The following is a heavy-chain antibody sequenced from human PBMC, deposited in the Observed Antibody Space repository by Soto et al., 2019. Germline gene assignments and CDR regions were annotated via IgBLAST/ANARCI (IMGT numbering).Heavy chain of an antibody. Sequence: QVLLVQSGAEVKKSGSSVRVSCRDSGDSFSTDAFSWGRQAPGQGLEYVGGVIPLAGVPNYAQKFQGRVTITADESTGTTYMELSSLKFDDSAVFYCVRVAFADYAPSAVHWVQGTLITVTS. V-gene: IGHV1-69*01. CDR2: VIPLAGVP. J-gene: IGHJ4*02. D-gene: IGHD4-17*01. CDR1: GDSFSTDA. CDR3: VRVAFADYAPSAVH.